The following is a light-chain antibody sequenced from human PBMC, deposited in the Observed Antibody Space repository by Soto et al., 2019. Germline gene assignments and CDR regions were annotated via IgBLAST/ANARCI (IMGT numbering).Light chain of an antibody. V-gene: IGLV1-44*01. J-gene: IGLJ1*01. Sequence: QSVLTQPPSASGTPGQRVTISCSGSSSNIGSNTVSWYQQLPGTAPKLLIYSNNQRPSGVPDRFSGSKSGTSASLAISGLQSEDGADYYCAAWDDSLNGYVFGTGTKVTVL. CDR2: SNN. CDR3: AAWDDSLNGYV. CDR1: SSNIGSNT.